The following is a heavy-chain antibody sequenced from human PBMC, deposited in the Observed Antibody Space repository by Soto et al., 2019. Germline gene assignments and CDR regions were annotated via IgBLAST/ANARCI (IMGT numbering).Heavy chain of an antibody. CDR3: ARDIWFGEIFNYYGMDV. D-gene: IGHD3-10*01. J-gene: IGHJ6*02. CDR1: GFTFSSYA. V-gene: IGHV3-23*01. CDR2: ISGSGGST. Sequence: QTGGSLRLSCAASGFTFSSYAMSWVRQAPGKGLEWVSAISGSGGSTYYADSVKGRFTISRDNSKNTLYLQMNSLRAEDTAVYYCARDIWFGEIFNYYGMDVWGQGTTVTVSS.